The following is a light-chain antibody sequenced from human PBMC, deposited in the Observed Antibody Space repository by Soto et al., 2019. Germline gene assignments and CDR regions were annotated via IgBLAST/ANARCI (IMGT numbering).Light chain of an antibody. V-gene: IGKV3-15*01. J-gene: IGKJ1*01. CDR1: QSISTN. CDR3: QHYNKWPPWT. Sequence: IVMTQSPVTMSVSPGERATPSCRASQSISTNLAWYQQKPGQAPRLLIYGASTRATGIPARFSGGGSGTEFTLTISSLQSEDFAVYYCQHYNKWPPWTFGQGTKVETK. CDR2: GAS.